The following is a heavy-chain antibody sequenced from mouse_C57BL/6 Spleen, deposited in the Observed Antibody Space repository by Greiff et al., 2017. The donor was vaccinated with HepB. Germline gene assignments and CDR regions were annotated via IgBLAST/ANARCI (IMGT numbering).Heavy chain of an antibody. CDR1: GYTFTDYE. V-gene: IGHV1-15*01. J-gene: IGHJ2*01. CDR3: TRSIYYDYDGDYFDY. D-gene: IGHD2-4*01. CDR2: IDPETGGT. Sequence: QVQLQQSGAELVRPGASVTLSCKASGYTFTDYEMHWVKQTPVHGLEWIGAIDPETGGTAYNQKFKGKAILTADKSSSTAYMELRSLTSEDSAVYYWTRSIYYDYDGDYFDYWGQGTTLTVAS.